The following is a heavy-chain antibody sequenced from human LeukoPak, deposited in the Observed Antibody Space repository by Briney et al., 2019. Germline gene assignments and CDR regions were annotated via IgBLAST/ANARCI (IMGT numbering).Heavy chain of an antibody. D-gene: IGHD3-9*01. CDR3: ARATGPNWFDP. Sequence: PGGSLRLSCAASGFTFSSYSMNWVRQAPGKGLEWVSYISSSSSTIYYADSVKGRFTISRDNAKNSLYLQMNSLRTEDTAVYYCARATGPNWFDPWGQGTLVTVSS. J-gene: IGHJ5*02. CDR1: GFTFSSYS. CDR2: ISSSSSTI. V-gene: IGHV3-48*01.